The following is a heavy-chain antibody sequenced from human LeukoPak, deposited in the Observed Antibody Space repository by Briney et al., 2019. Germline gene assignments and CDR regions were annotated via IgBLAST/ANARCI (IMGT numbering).Heavy chain of an antibody. CDR1: GFTSSTYW. CDR3: ARLPLATARYYFDH. D-gene: IGHD4-17*01. CDR2: IKQDGSEK. V-gene: IGHV3-7*01. Sequence: GGSLRLSCAASGFTSSTYWMSWVRQAPGKGLEWVANIKQDGSEKYHVVSVKGRFTISRDNAKNSLYLQMNSLRAEDTAVYYCARLPLATARYYFDHWGQGTLVTVSS. J-gene: IGHJ4*02.